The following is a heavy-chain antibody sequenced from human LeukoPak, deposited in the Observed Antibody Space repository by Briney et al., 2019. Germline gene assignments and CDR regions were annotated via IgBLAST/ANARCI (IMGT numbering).Heavy chain of an antibody. CDR2: IKQDGSEK. Sequence: GGSLRLSCAASGLTFSRFWMSWVRQAPGKGLEWVANIKQDGSEKYYVDSVKGRFTISRDNAKNSLYLQMNSLRAEDTAVFYCARDGTYTDYDPDFDIWGQGTLVTVSS. V-gene: IGHV3-7*04. J-gene: IGHJ4*02. D-gene: IGHD5-12*01. CDR1: GLTFSRFW. CDR3: ARDGTYTDYDPDFDI.